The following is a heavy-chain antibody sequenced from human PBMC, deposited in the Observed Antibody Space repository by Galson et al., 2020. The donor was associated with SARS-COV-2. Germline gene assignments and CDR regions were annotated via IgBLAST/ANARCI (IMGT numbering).Heavy chain of an antibody. V-gene: IGHV4-34*01. CDR1: GGSFSNYY. Sequence: SETLSLTCAVYGGSFSNYYWSWIRQPPGKRLEWIGEIHHSGSANYNPSLKSRVSISVDTSNNQFSLKLNSVTATDTAVYYCARGPSELASYWGQGILVTVSS. CDR3: ARGPSELASY. J-gene: IGHJ4*02. D-gene: IGHD3-10*01. CDR2: IHHSGSA.